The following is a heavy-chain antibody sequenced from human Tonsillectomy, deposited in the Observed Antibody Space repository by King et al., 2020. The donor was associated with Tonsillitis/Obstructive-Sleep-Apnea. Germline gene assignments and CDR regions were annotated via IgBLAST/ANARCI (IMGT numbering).Heavy chain of an antibody. V-gene: IGHV3-11*01. Sequence: VQLVESGGGLVKPGGSLRLSCAASGFTFSDYYMSWIRQATGKGLEWVSYISSSGNNIYYADSVKGRFTISRDNAKSSVYLKMNSLRAVDTAVYYCAIPSYYYGSGSDYWGQGTLVTVSS. CDR1: GFTFSDYY. J-gene: IGHJ4*02. CDR3: AIPSYYYGSGSDY. CDR2: ISSSGNNI. D-gene: IGHD3-10*01.